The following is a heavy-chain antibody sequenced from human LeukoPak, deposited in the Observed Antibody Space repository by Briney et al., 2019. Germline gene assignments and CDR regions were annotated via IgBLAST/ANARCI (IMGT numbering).Heavy chain of an antibody. V-gene: IGHV4-59*01. CDR3: ARGLAGHSGGDDAFDA. CDR2: IYFTGST. Sequence: SETLSLACTVSGGSISSYCRSWFRQPPGNGLEWIGYIYFTGSTNYNPSLESRVTISVDRSDGNPFSLKLNSVTAADTAVYYCARGLAGHSGGDDAFDAWGQGTMVTVSS. D-gene: IGHD6-19*01. CDR1: GGSISSYC. J-gene: IGHJ3*01.